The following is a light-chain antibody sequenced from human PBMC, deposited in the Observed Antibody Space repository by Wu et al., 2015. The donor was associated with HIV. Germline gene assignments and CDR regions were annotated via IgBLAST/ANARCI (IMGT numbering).Light chain of an antibody. CDR1: QSVSSNN. J-gene: IGKJ1*01. CDR2: GAS. V-gene: IGKV3-20*01. Sequence: EIVLTQSPGTLSLSPGERATLSCRASQSVSSNNLAWYQHKPGQAPRLVMSGASSRATGIPDRFSGSGSGADFTLTISRLEPEDFAVYYCQQYGSSPPWTFGQGTKVEIK. CDR3: QQYGSSPPWT.